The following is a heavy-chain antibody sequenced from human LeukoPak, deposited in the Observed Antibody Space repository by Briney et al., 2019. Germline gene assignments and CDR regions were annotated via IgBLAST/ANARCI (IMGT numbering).Heavy chain of an antibody. Sequence: PSETLSLTCTVSGDSTNTYFWSWIRQPPGKGLEWIGYFYYTGTTNYNPSLKSRVTISVDTSKNQFSLKVNSVTAADTGVYYCASKSTDHGELRFDYWGQGTLVAVS. D-gene: IGHD4-17*01. V-gene: IGHV4-59*01. J-gene: IGHJ4*02. CDR2: FYYTGTT. CDR3: ASKSTDHGELRFDY. CDR1: GDSTNTYF.